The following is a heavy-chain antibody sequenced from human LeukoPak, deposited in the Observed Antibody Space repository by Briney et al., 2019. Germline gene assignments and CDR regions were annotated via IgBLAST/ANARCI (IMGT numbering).Heavy chain of an antibody. CDR1: GGSISGDY. Sequence: PSETLSLTCTVSGGSISGDYWSWLRQPPGKGLEWIGYIYYSGSTNYNPSLTSRVTISVDTSKNQFSLTLSSVTAADTAVYYCARERYFDWFYDYWGQGTLVTVSS. CDR3: ARERYFDWFYDY. D-gene: IGHD3-9*01. CDR2: IYYSGST. J-gene: IGHJ4*02. V-gene: IGHV4-59*01.